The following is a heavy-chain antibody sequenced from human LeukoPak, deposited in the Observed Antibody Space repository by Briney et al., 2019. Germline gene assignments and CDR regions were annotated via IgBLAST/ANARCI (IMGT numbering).Heavy chain of an antibody. CDR2: ISWNSGSI. Sequence: PGRSLRLSCAASGFTFYNYAMHWVRQAPGKGLEWVSGISWNSGSIGYADSVKGRFTISRDNAKNSLYLQMNSLRAEDTALYYCAKDMGGAVAGYFDNWGQGTLVTVSS. J-gene: IGHJ4*02. D-gene: IGHD6-19*01. CDR1: GFTFYNYA. CDR3: AKDMGGAVAGYFDN. V-gene: IGHV3-9*01.